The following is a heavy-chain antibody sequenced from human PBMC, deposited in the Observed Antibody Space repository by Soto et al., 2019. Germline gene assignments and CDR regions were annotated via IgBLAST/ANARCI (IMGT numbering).Heavy chain of an antibody. J-gene: IGHJ4*02. D-gene: IGHD3-22*01. CDR2: ISGSGGST. CDR1: GFTFSSYA. CDR3: AKDSRALMIAAYYFDY. V-gene: IGHV3-23*01. Sequence: GGSLRLSCAASGFTFSSYAMSWVRQAPGKGLEWVSAISGSGGSTYYADSVKGRFTISRDNSKNTRYLQMNSLRAEDTAVYYCAKDSRALMIAAYYFDYWGQGTLVTVSS.